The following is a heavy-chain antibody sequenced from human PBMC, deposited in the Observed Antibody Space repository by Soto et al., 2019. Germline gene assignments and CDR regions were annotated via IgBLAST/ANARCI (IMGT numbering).Heavy chain of an antibody. V-gene: IGHV3-30*18. CDR3: AKAITYYYDSSGRTFDY. Sequence: GGSLRLSCAASGFTFSSYGMHWVRQAPGKXLEWVAVISYDGSNKYYADSVKGRFTISRDNSKNTLYLQMNSLRAEDTAVYYCAKAITYYYDSSGRTFDYWGQGTLVTVSS. CDR2: ISYDGSNK. D-gene: IGHD3-22*01. CDR1: GFTFSSYG. J-gene: IGHJ4*02.